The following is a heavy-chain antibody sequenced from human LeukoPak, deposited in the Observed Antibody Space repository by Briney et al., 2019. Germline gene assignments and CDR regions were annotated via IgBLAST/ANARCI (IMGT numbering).Heavy chain of an antibody. D-gene: IGHD3-22*01. CDR2: ISYDGSNK. CDR3: ARGRIIVVDYHLDY. CDR1: GFTFSSYA. J-gene: IGHJ4*02. Sequence: QTGGSLRLSCAASGFTFSSYAMHWVRQAPGKGLEWVAVISYDGSNKYYADSVKGRFTISRDNSKNTLYLQMNSLRAEDTAVYYCARGRIIVVDYHLDYWGQGTLVTVSS. V-gene: IGHV3-30-3*01.